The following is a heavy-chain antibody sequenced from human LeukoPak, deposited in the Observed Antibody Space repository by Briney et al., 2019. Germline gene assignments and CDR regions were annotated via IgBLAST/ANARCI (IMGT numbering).Heavy chain of an antibody. CDR2: IYYSGST. CDR3: ARHEGWFDP. V-gene: IGHV4-39*01. CDR1: GGSISSSSYY. Sequence: SETLSLTCTVSGGSISSSSYYWGWIRQPPGTGLEWIGSIYYSGSTYYNPSLKSRVTISVDASKNQFSLKLSSVTAADTAVYHCARHEGWFDPWGQGTLVTVSS. J-gene: IGHJ5*02.